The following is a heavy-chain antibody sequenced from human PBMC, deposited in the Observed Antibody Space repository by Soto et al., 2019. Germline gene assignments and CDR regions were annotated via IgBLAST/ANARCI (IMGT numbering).Heavy chain of an antibody. CDR3: ARDLAAGDY. CDR1: GYTFINYY. Sequence: QVHLVQSGAEVKKPGASVKLSCKASGYTFINYYIHWVRQAPGQGLEWMGIFNPTSGSTNYAQKFQGRVTLTMDTSKRTVYMELSSLRFDDTAVYYCARDLAAGDYWGQGTLVTVSS. V-gene: IGHV1-46*01. J-gene: IGHJ4*02. CDR2: FNPTSGST. D-gene: IGHD6-13*01.